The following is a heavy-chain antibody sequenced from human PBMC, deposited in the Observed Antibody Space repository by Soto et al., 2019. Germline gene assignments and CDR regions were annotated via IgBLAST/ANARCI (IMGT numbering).Heavy chain of an antibody. V-gene: IGHV3-21*01. J-gene: IGHJ4*02. CDR1: GFTFSSYS. D-gene: IGHD3-10*01. Sequence: PGGSLRLSCAASGFTFSSYSMNWVRQAPGKGLEWVSSISSSSSYIYYADSVKGRFTISRDNAKNSLYLQMNSLRAEDTAVYYCARDIRFGSGGMDSWGQGTLVTVSS. CDR3: ARDIRFGSGGMDS. CDR2: ISSSSSYI.